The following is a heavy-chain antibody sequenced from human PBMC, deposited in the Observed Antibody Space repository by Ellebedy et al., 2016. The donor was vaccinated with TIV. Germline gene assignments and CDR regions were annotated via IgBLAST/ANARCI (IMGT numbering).Heavy chain of an antibody. D-gene: IGHD5-18*01. Sequence: GESLKISCAASGFTFNSYAMHWVRLAPGKGLEWVTLISYDGTTQYNADSVKGRFTISRDNSKNTVYLQMNSLRREDTALYYCATSAVGHSHGYYFDYWGQGTLVTVSA. CDR3: ATSAVGHSHGYYFDY. CDR1: GFTFNSYA. V-gene: IGHV3-30-3*01. J-gene: IGHJ4*02. CDR2: ISYDGTTQ.